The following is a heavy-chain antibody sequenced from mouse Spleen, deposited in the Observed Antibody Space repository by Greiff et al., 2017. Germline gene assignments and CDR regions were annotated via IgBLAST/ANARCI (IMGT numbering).Heavy chain of an antibody. CDR2: INPNNGGT. V-gene: IGHV1-22*01. CDR3: ARGYYGSLSWFAY. CDR1: GYTFTDYN. J-gene: IGHJ3*01. D-gene: IGHD1-1*01. Sequence: VQLQQSGPELVKPGASVKMSCKASGYTFTDYNMHWVKQSHGKSLEWIGYINPNNGGTSYNQKFKGKATLTVNKSSSTAYMELRSLTSEDSAVYYCARGYYGSLSWFAYWGQGTLVTVSA.